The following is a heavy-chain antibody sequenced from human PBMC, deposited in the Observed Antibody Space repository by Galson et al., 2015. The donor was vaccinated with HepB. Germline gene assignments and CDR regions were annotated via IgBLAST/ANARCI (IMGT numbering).Heavy chain of an antibody. J-gene: IGHJ5*02. Sequence: SLRLSCAASGFTFDDYAMHWVRQAPGKGLEWVSGISWNSGSIGYADSVKGRFTISRDNAKNSLYLQMNSLRAEDTALYYCAKAQRPYSSSWYNWFDPWGQGTLVTVSS. CDR1: GFTFDDYA. CDR3: AKAQRPYSSSWYNWFDP. D-gene: IGHD6-13*01. CDR2: ISWNSGSI. V-gene: IGHV3-9*01.